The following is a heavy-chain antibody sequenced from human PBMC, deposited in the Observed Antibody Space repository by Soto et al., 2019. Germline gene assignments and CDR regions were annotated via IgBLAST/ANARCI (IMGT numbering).Heavy chain of an antibody. V-gene: IGHV4-59*01. CDR2: IYYSGST. CDR1: CGSISSYY. Sequence: SETLSLTCTVSCGSISSYYWSWIRQPPGKGLEWIGYIYYSGSTNYNPSLKSRVTISVDTSKNQFSLKLSSVTAADTAVYYCARADYDILTGYYPPVPNWFDPWGQGTLVTVSS. J-gene: IGHJ5*02. D-gene: IGHD3-9*01. CDR3: ARADYDILTGYYPPVPNWFDP.